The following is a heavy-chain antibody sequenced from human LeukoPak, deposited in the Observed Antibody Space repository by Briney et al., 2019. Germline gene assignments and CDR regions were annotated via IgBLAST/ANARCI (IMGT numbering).Heavy chain of an antibody. CDR3: AKDIFPLTGRDAFDI. J-gene: IGHJ3*02. V-gene: IGHV3-30-3*01. Sequence: GRSLRLSCAASGFTFSSYAMHWVRQAPGEGLEWVAVISYDGSNKYYADSVKGRFTISRDNSKNTLYLQMNSLRAEDTAVCYCAKDIFPLTGRDAFDIWGQGTMVTVSS. D-gene: IGHD3-9*01. CDR2: ISYDGSNK. CDR1: GFTFSSYA.